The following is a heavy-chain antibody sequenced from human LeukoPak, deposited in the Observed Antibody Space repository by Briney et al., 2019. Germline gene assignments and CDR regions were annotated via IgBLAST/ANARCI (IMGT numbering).Heavy chain of an antibody. CDR3: ARVIVGATPYYYYYMDV. V-gene: IGHV3-20*01. J-gene: IGHJ6*03. CDR1: GFTFDDYG. Sequence: GGSLRLSCAASGFTFDDYGMSWVRQAPGKGLEWVSGINWNGGSTGYADSVKGRFTISRDNAKNSLYLQMNSLRAEDTALYHCARVIVGATPYYYYYMDVWGKGTTVTVSS. CDR2: INWNGGST. D-gene: IGHD1-26*01.